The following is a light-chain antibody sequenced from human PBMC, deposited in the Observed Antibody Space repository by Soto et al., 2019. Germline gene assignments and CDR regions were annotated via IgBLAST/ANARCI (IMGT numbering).Light chain of an antibody. CDR3: QQRYSTPYT. CDR2: PIS. Sequence: IQMTQSPSSLSASVGDRVTITCRASQRIGTYLNWYQQRPGKAPKLLISPISTLQRGVPSRFSGSGSGTDFTLTITGLQTEDFATYYCQQRYSTPYTFGQGTKLEI. V-gene: IGKV1-39*01. J-gene: IGKJ2*01. CDR1: QRIGTY.